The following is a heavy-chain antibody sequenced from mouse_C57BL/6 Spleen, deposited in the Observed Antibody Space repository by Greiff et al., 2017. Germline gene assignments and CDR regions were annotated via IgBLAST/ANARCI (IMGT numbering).Heavy chain of an antibody. CDR2: IYPGSGST. CDR3: ARGSRYSGCSFAY. V-gene: IGHV1-55*01. CDR1: GYTFTSYW. J-gene: IGHJ3*01. D-gene: IGHD1-1*01. Sequence: QVQLQQPGAELVKPGASVKMSCKASGYTFTSYWITWVKQRPGQGLEWIGDIYPGSGSTNYNEKFKSKATLTVDTASSTAYMQHSSLTSEDSAVYYCARGSRYSGCSFAYWGQGTLVTVSA.